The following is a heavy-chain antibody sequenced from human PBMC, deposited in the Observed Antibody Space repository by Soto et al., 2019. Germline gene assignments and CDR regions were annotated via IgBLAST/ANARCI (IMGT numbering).Heavy chain of an antibody. V-gene: IGHV3-33*01. D-gene: IGHD2-2*01. Sequence: GGSLRLSCAACGFTFSSYGMHWVRQAPGKGLEWVAVIWYDGSNKYYADSVKGRFTISRDNSKNTLYLQMNSLRAEDTAVYYCTTDPSSWYYYMDVWGKGTTVTVSS. CDR2: IWYDGSNK. J-gene: IGHJ6*03. CDR1: GFTFSSYG. CDR3: TTDPSSWYYYMDV.